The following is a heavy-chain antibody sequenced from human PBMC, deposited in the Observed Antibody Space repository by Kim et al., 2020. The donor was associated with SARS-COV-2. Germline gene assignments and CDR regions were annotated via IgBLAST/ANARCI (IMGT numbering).Heavy chain of an antibody. CDR3: ARETTVTSSNWFDP. CDR1: GYTFTSYG. V-gene: IGHV1-18*01. CDR2: ISAYNGNT. D-gene: IGHD4-17*01. Sequence: ASVKVSCKASGYTFTSYGISWVRQAPGQGLEWMGWISAYNGNTNYAQKLQGRVTMTTDTSTSTAYMELRSLRSDDTAVYYCARETTVTSSNWFDPWGQGTLVTVSS. J-gene: IGHJ5*02.